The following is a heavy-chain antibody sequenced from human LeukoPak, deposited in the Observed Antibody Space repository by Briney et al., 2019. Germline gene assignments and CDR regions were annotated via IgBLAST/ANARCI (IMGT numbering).Heavy chain of an antibody. Sequence: PGGSLRLSCAASTFTFSSYWMHWVRQAPGKGLVWVSRINSDGSSTSYADSVKGRFTISRDNAKNTLYLQMNSLRAEDTAVYYCARGGGDTAMVDRSLDAFDIWGQGTMVTVSS. D-gene: IGHD5-18*01. CDR1: TFTFSSYW. CDR3: ARGGGDTAMVDRSLDAFDI. J-gene: IGHJ3*02. CDR2: INSDGSST. V-gene: IGHV3-74*01.